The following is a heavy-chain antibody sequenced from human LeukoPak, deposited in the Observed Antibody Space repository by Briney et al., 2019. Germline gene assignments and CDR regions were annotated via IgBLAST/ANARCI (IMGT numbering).Heavy chain of an antibody. CDR1: GFTFTTYW. CDR3: ARINAQSHNFWSGYPHGWFDP. Sequence: GGSLRLSFPASGFTFTTYWMTWVRQAPGKGLKWLPNINQDEGKKYYVDSVKGRFTISRDNAKNSLYLEMNSVRAEDTAVYYCARINAQSHNFWSGYPHGWFDPWGQGTLVTVSS. CDR2: INQDEGKK. D-gene: IGHD3-3*01. V-gene: IGHV3-7*01. J-gene: IGHJ5*02.